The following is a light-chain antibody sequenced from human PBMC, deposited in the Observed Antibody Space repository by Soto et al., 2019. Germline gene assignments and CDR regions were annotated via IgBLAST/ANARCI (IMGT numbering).Light chain of an antibody. V-gene: IGKV3-20*01. CDR3: QQYGSSLYT. Sequence: EIVLTQSPGTLSLSPGERATLSCRASQSVSSSYLAWYQQKPGQAPRLLIYGASSRATGIPDRFSGGGSGTDFTLTVSRLEPEDFAVYYCQQYGSSLYTFGQGTQLEIK. CDR1: QSVSSSY. J-gene: IGKJ2*01. CDR2: GAS.